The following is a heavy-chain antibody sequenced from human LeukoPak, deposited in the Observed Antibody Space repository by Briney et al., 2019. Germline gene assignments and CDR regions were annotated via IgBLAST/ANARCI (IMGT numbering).Heavy chain of an antibody. V-gene: IGHV4-59*01. CDR2: ISYSGNT. Sequence: PSETLSLTCTVSGGSFNSFYWSWIRQPPGKGLEWIGYISYSGNTNYNPSLKSRVTISADTSKNQFSLKMSSVTAADTAVYFCARLRNWAWDFDSWGQGTLVTVSS. J-gene: IGHJ5*01. CDR1: GGSFNSFY. D-gene: IGHD7-27*01. CDR3: ARLRNWAWDFDS.